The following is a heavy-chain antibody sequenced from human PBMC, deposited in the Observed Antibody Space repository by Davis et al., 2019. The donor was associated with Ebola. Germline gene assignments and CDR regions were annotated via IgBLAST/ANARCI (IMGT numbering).Heavy chain of an antibody. CDR1: GFTFSSSA. D-gene: IGHD4-17*01. V-gene: IGHV3-23*01. J-gene: IGHJ4*02. Sequence: GESLKISCAASGFTFSSSAMSWGRQAPGKGLEWVSSIGGGGGSIYYADSVKGRFTISRDNSKNTLYLQMNSLRAEDTAVYYCAKVQATVTHNLNFDYWGQGTLVTVSS. CDR3: AKVQATVTHNLNFDY. CDR2: IGGGGGSI.